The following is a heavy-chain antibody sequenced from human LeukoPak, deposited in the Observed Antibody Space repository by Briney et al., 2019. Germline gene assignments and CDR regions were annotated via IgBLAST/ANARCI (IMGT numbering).Heavy chain of an antibody. CDR3: ARGRGYSGYTYFDY. Sequence: PSETLSLTCAVSGGSISSGGYSWSWIRQPPGKGLEWIGYIYHSGSTYYNPSLKSLVTISVDRSKNQFSLKLSSVTAADTAVYYCARGRGYSGYTYFDYWGQGTLVTVSS. CDR2: IYHSGST. V-gene: IGHV4-30-2*01. J-gene: IGHJ4*02. D-gene: IGHD5-12*01. CDR1: GGSISSGGYS.